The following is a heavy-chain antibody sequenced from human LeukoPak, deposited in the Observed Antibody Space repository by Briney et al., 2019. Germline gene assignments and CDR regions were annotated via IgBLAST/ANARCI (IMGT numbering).Heavy chain of an antibody. CDR1: GGSIGSYY. CDR3: ARERSGSRPFDY. J-gene: IGHJ4*02. CDR2: IYYSGST. Sequence: SETLSLTCTVSGGSIGSYYWSWIRQPPGKGLEWIGYIYYSGSTNYNPSLKSRVTISVDKSKNQFSLKLSSVTAADTAVYYCARERSGSRPFDYWGQGTLVTVSS. D-gene: IGHD3-10*01. V-gene: IGHV4-59*12.